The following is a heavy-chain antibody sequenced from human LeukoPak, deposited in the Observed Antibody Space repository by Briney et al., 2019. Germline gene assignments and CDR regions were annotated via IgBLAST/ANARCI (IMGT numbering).Heavy chain of an antibody. J-gene: IGHJ6*03. CDR2: IYYSGST. Sequence: PSETLSLTCTVSGGSISSYYWSWIRQPPGKGLEWIGYIYYSGSTNYNPSLKSRVTISVDTSKNQFSLKLSSVTAADTAVYYCARGYSGYDYDGYYYYYYYYMDVWGKGTTVTVSS. D-gene: IGHD5-12*01. CDR3: ARGYSGYDYDGYYYYYYYYMDV. V-gene: IGHV4-59*01. CDR1: GGSISSYY.